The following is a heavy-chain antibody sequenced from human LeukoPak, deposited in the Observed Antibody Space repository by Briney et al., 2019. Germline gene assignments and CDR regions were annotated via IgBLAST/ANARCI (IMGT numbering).Heavy chain of an antibody. Sequence: GGSLRLSCAASGFTFSSYSMNWVRQAPGKGLEWVSYISSSSSTIYYADSVKGRFTISRDNAKNSLYLQMNSLRAEDTAVYYCARGTYDFWSGYWPDNYYYYMDVWGKGTTVTVSS. CDR1: GFTFSSYS. J-gene: IGHJ6*03. V-gene: IGHV3-48*01. D-gene: IGHD3-3*01. CDR3: ARGTYDFWSGYWPDNYYYYMDV. CDR2: ISSSSSTI.